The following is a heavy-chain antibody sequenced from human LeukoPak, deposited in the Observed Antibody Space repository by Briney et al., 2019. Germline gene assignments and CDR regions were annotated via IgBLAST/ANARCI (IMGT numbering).Heavy chain of an antibody. CDR1: GDSISSSSYY. CDR2: IYYSGST. Sequence: SETLSLTCTVSGDSISSSSYYWGWIRQPPGKGLEWIGYIYYSGSTNYNPSLKSRVTISVDTSKNQFSLKLGSVTAADTAVYYCARGTSTVENDYWGQGTLVTVSS. V-gene: IGHV4-61*05. J-gene: IGHJ4*02. D-gene: IGHD4-17*01. CDR3: ARGTSTVENDY.